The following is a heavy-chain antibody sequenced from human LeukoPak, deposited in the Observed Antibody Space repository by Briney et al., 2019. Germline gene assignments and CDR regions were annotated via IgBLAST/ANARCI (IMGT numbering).Heavy chain of an antibody. CDR1: GFTFDDYA. V-gene: IGHV3-43D*03. CDR2: ISWDGGST. CDR3: AKDWGYGGKGNYFDY. J-gene: IGHJ4*02. Sequence: GGSLRLSCAASGFTFDDYAMHWVRHAPGKGLEWVSLISWDGGSTYYADSVKGRFTISRDNSKNSLYLQMNSLRAEDTALYYCAKDWGYGGKGNYFDYWGQGTLVTVSS. D-gene: IGHD4-23*01.